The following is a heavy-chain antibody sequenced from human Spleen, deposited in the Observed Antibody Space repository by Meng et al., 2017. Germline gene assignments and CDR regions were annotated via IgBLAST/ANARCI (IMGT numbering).Heavy chain of an antibody. CDR1: GFTFSSYS. CDR2: ISGSHGST. D-gene: IGHD1-26*01. J-gene: IGHJ4*02. CDR3: ALTAVGATFDY. V-gene: IGHV3-23*01. Sequence: EVQLLESGGGLVQPGGSLRLSCATSGFTFSSYSMSWVRQAPGEGLEWVSAISGSHGSTHYADSVKGRFTISRDNSKNTLYLQMNSLRAEDTAVYYCALTAVGATFDYWGQGTLVTVSS.